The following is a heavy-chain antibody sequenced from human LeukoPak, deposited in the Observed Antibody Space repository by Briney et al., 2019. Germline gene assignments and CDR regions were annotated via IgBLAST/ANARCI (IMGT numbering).Heavy chain of an antibody. J-gene: IGHJ4*02. CDR1: GFTFSSYG. CDR3: AKLYDSSGFDY. V-gene: IGHV3-33*06. Sequence: GSLRLSCAASGFTFSSYGMHWVRQAPGKGLEWVAVIWYDGSNKYNADSVEGRFTISRDNSKNTLYLQMNSLRAEDTAVYYCAKLYDSSGFDYWGQGTLVTVSS. CDR2: IWYDGSNK. D-gene: IGHD3-22*01.